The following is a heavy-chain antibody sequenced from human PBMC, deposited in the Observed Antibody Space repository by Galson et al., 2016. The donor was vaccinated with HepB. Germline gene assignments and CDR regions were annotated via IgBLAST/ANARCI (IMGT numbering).Heavy chain of an antibody. Sequence: SLRLSCAAATSGFSFSDLYMNWIRQAPGRGLEWIAYISMSGTTVYYSESARGRFVISRDDAKNSMYLQMNSLRAEDTAKYYCSATTRGHFAYGGTPYPDYFDPWGPGTLVTVS. CDR2: ISMSGTTV. D-gene: IGHD3-16*01. CDR1: GFSFSDLY. V-gene: IGHV3-11*01. CDR3: SATTRGHFAYGGTPYPDYFDP. J-gene: IGHJ4*02.